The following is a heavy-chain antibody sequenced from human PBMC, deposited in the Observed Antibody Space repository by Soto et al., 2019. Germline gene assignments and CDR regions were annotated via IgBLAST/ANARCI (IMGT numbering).Heavy chain of an antibody. D-gene: IGHD6-13*01. J-gene: IGHJ5*02. CDR2: IIPIFGTA. V-gene: IGHV1-69*13. CDR1: GGTFSSYA. CDR3: ARDRIAAAGQTEFDP. Sequence: GASVKVSCKASGGTFSSYAISWVRQAPGQGLEWMGGIIPIFGTANYAQKFQGRVTITADESTSTAYVELSSLRSEDTAVYYRARDRIAAAGQTEFDPCGQGTLVTVSS.